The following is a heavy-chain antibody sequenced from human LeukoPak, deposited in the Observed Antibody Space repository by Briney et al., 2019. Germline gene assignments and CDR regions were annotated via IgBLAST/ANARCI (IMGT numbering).Heavy chain of an antibody. Sequence: GASVKVSCKASGYTFISYYMHWVRQAPGQGLEWMGIINPSGGSTSYAQKFQGRVTMTRDMSTSTVYMELSSLRSEDTAVYYCARVFDGYTVDYWGQGTLVTVSS. CDR1: GYTFISYY. J-gene: IGHJ4*02. CDR2: INPSGGST. D-gene: IGHD5-24*01. V-gene: IGHV1-46*01. CDR3: ARVFDGYTVDY.